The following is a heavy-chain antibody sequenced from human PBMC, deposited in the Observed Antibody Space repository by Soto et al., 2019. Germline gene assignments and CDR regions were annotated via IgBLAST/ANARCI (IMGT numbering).Heavy chain of an antibody. V-gene: IGHV4-38-2*01. CDR3: ARAPSSNWNYYYYYGMDV. CDR2: IYHSGST. CDR1: GYSISSAYY. D-gene: IGHD1-20*01. J-gene: IGHJ6*02. Sequence: SETLSLTCAVSGYSISSAYYWGWIRQPPGKGLEWIGTIYHSGSTYHNPSLRSRVIISVDTSKNQFSLKLSSVTAADTAVYYCARAPSSNWNYYYYYGMDVWGQGTTVTVSS.